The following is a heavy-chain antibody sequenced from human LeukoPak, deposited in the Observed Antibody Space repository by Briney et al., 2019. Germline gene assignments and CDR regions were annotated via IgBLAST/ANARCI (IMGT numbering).Heavy chain of an antibody. D-gene: IGHD3-22*01. CDR2: ISYDGSNK. V-gene: IGHV3-30-3*01. CDR1: GFTFSSYA. J-gene: IGHJ4*02. CDR3: ARDPHPLLWLLPHYFDY. Sequence: GRSLRLSCAASGFTFSSYAMHWVRQAPGKGLEWVAVISYDGSNKYYADSVKGRFTISRDNSKNTLYLQMNSLRAEDTAVYYCARDPHPLLWLLPHYFDYWGRGTLVTVSS.